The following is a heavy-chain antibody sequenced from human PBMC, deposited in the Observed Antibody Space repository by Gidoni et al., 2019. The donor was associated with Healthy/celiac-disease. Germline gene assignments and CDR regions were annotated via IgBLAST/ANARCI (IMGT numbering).Heavy chain of an antibody. J-gene: IGHJ4*02. V-gene: IGHV3-30-3*01. CDR2: ISYDGSNK. CDR3: AREGVATTYFDY. CDR1: GFTFSSYA. D-gene: IGHD5-12*01. Sequence: QVQLVESGGGVVQPGRSLRLPCAASGFTFSSYAMHWVRQAPGKGLEWVAVISYDGSNKYYADSVKGRFTISRDNSKNTLYLQMNSLRAEDTAVYYCAREGVATTYFDYWGQGTLVTVSS.